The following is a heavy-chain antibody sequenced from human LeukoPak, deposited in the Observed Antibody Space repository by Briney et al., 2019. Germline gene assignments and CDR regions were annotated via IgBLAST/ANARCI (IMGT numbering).Heavy chain of an antibody. V-gene: IGHV4-34*01. CDR3: ARTTEGGYTYDYFYYYYMDV. Sequence: PSETLSLTCAVYGGSFSGYYWSWIRQPPGKGLEWIGEINHSGSTNYNPSLKSRVTISVDTSKNQFSLKLSSVTAADTAVYYRARTTEGGYTYDYFYYYYMDVWGKGTTVTISS. CDR2: INHSGST. CDR1: GGSFSGYY. D-gene: IGHD5-18*01. J-gene: IGHJ6*03.